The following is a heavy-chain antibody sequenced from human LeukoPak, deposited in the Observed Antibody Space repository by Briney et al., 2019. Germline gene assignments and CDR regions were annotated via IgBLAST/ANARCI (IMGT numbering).Heavy chain of an antibody. Sequence: PSETLSLTCTVSGGSISSSSYYWGWIRQPPGKGLEWIGEINHSGSTNYNPSLKSRVTISVDTSKNQFSLKLSSVTAADTAVYYCARLPGQLTSYYYYYGMDVWGQGTTVTVSS. CDR3: ARLPGQLTSYYYYYGMDV. J-gene: IGHJ6*02. V-gene: IGHV4-39*07. CDR1: GGSISSSSYY. D-gene: IGHD5-18*01. CDR2: INHSGST.